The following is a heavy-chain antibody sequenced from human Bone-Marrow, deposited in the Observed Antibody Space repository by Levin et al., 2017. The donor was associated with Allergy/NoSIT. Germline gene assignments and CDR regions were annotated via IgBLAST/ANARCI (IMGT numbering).Heavy chain of an antibody. CDR1: GFTLSNYP. J-gene: IGHJ6*02. Sequence: GESLKISCAASGFTLSNYPVQWVRQAPGKGLEWVAVTSNDGSNKYYADSVKGRFTISRDNSKNTLYLQMNSLRAEDTAVYYCAASSLGTADYYYNGMDVWGQGTTVTVSS. CDR3: AASSLGTADYYYNGMDV. V-gene: IGHV3-30-3*01. CDR2: TSNDGSNK. D-gene: IGHD3-10*01.